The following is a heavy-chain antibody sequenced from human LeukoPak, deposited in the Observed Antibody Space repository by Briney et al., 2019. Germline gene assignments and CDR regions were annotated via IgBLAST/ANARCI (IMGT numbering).Heavy chain of an antibody. Sequence: PGGSLRLSCAASGFTFSPYWMSWVRQAPGKGLEWVSSISSSSSYIYYADSVKGRFTISRDNAKNSLYLQMNSLRAEDTAVYYCARDKYPYSSGEGEAFDIWGQGTMVTVSS. CDR2: ISSSSSYI. V-gene: IGHV3-21*01. J-gene: IGHJ3*02. CDR1: GFTFSPYW. CDR3: ARDKYPYSSGEGEAFDI. D-gene: IGHD6-19*01.